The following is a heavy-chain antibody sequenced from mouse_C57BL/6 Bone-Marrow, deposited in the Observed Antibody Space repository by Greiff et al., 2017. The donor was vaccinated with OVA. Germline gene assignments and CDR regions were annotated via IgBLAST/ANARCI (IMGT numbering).Heavy chain of an antibody. CDR1: GYTFTSYW. CDR3: ARDGGWLLRRYFDV. CDR2: INPSNGGT. V-gene: IGHV1-53*01. Sequence: QVQLKQPGTELVKPGASVKLSCKASGYTFTSYWMHWVKQRPGQGLEWIGNINPSNGGTNYNEKFKSKATLTVDKSSSTAYMQLSSLTSEDSAVYYCARDGGWLLRRYFDVWGTGTTVTVSS. J-gene: IGHJ1*03. D-gene: IGHD2-3*01.